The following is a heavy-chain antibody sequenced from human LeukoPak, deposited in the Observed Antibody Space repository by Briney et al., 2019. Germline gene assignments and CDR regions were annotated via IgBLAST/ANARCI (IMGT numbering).Heavy chain of an antibody. CDR2: INPSGGST. CDR3: ARGGCSSTSCYHGDY. V-gene: IGHV1-46*03. D-gene: IGHD2-2*01. CDR1: GYTFTSYY. J-gene: IGHJ4*02. Sequence: GASVKVSCKASGYTFTSYYMHWVRQAPGQGLEWMGIINPSGGSTSYAQKFQGRVTMNRDTSMSTVYMELSSLRSEDTAVYYCARGGCSSTSCYHGDYWGQGTLVTVSS.